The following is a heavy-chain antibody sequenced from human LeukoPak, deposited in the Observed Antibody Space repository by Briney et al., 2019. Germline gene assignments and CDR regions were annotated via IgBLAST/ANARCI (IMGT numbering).Heavy chain of an antibody. CDR1: GGTFSSYA. V-gene: IGHV1-69*05. J-gene: IGHJ5*02. CDR2: TIPIFGTA. CDR3: ARDQSYYGSGSHHSWFDP. D-gene: IGHD3-10*01. Sequence: SVKVSCKASGGTFSSYAISWVRQAPGRGLEWMGRTIPIFGTANYAQKFQGRVTITTDESTSTAYMELSSLRSEDTAVYYCARDQSYYGSGSHHSWFDPWGQGTLVTVSS.